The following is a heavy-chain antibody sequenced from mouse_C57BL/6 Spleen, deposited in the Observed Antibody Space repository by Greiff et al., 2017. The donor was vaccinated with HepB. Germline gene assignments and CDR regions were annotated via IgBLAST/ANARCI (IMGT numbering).Heavy chain of an antibody. CDR3: AREAYDSNYGEY. CDR2: ISDGGSYT. V-gene: IGHV5-4*03. Sequence: EVKLVESGGGLVKPGGSLKLSCAASGFTFSSYAMSWVRQTPEKRLEWVATISDGGSYTYYPDNVKGRFTISRDNAKNNLYLQMSQLKSEDTAMYYCAREAYDSNYGEYWGQGTLVTVSA. J-gene: IGHJ3*01. CDR1: GFTFSSYA. D-gene: IGHD2-5*01.